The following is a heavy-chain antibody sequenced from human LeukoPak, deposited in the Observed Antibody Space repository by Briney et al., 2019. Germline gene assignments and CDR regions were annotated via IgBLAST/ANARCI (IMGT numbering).Heavy chain of an antibody. CDR2: ISDDGSSK. CDR3: AKDQLVRGVIYYYGMDV. J-gene: IGHJ6*02. CDR1: GFTFSSYG. D-gene: IGHD3-10*01. Sequence: PGGSLRLSCAASGFTFSSYGMHWVRQAPGKGLEWVAVISDDGSSKYYADSVKGRFTISRDNSKNTLYLQMNSLRAEDTAVYYCAKDQLVRGVIYYYGMDVWGQGTTVTVSS. V-gene: IGHV3-30*18.